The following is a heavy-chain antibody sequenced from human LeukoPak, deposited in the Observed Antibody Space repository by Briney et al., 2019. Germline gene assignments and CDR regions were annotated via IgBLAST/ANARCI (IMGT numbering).Heavy chain of an antibody. J-gene: IGHJ4*02. CDR1: GFSVSSNY. CDR3: AKVNSLTMVRGVNDY. Sequence: GGSLRLSCAPSGFSVSSNYMTWVRQAPGKGLEWLSVVYSGGSTYYAGSVKGRFTISRDNSKNTLYLQMNSLRAEDTAVYYCAKVNSLTMVRGVNDYWGQGTLVTVSS. CDR2: VYSGGST. D-gene: IGHD3-10*01. V-gene: IGHV3-53*01.